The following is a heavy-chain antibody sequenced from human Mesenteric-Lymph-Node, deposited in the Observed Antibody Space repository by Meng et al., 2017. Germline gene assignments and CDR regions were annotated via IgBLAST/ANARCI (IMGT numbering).Heavy chain of an antibody. J-gene: IGHJ6*02. CDR3: ARDLCCSSSWYRFHYYYGMDV. CDR2: ISWNSGSI. D-gene: IGHD6-13*01. V-gene: IGHV3-9*01. CDR1: GFTFDDYA. Sequence: SLKISCAASGFTFDDYAMHWVRQAPGKGLEWVSGISWNSGSIGYADSVKGRFTISRDNAKNSLYLQMNSLRAEDTAVYYCARDLCCSSSWYRFHYYYGMDVWGQGTTVTVSS.